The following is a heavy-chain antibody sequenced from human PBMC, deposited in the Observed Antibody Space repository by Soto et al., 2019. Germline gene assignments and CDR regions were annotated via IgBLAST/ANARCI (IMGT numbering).Heavy chain of an antibody. CDR1: GFTFSSYA. CDR3: AKEPVGPDWYFDL. J-gene: IGHJ2*01. V-gene: IGHV3-64*01. Sequence: PGGSLRLSCAASGFTFSSYAMHWVRQAPGKGLEYVSAISSNGGSTYYANSVKGRFTISRDNSKNTLYLQMNSLRAEDTAVYNCAKEPVGPDWYFDLWGRGTLVTVSS. CDR2: ISSNGGST.